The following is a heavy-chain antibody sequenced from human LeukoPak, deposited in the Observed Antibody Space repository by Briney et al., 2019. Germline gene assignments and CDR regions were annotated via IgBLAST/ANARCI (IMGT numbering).Heavy chain of an antibody. Sequence: ASVKVSCKASGYTFTSYAISWVRQAPGQGLEWMGWISAYNGNTNYAQKLQGRVTMTTDTSTSTAYVELRSLRSDDTAVYYCASSGYGGKGRLYYFDYWGQGTLVTVSS. CDR3: ASSGYGGKGRLYYFDY. V-gene: IGHV1-18*01. CDR1: GYTFTSYA. D-gene: IGHD4-23*01. J-gene: IGHJ4*02. CDR2: ISAYNGNT.